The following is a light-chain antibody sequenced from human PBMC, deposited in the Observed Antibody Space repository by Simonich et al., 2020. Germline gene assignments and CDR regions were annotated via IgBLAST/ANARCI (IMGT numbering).Light chain of an antibody. CDR2: KAS. J-gene: IGKJ1*01. Sequence: DIQMTQSPSTLSASVGDRVTITCRASQSMSSRLAWYQQKPGKAPKLLIYKASSLESGVPSRFRGSGSGTEFTLTISSLQPDDFATYYCQQYNSYSQTFGQGTKVEIK. V-gene: IGKV1-5*03. CDR1: QSMSSR. CDR3: QQYNSYSQT.